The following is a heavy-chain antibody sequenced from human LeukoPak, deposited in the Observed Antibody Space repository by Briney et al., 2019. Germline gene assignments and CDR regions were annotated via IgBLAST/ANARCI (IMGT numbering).Heavy chain of an antibody. V-gene: IGHV1-2*02. D-gene: IGHD3-22*01. Sequence: ASVKVSCKASGYTFTDYYMHWVRQAPGQGLEWMGWINPNSGGTNSAQKFQGRVTMTRDTSISTGYMELSRLRSDDTAVYYCARGVSGYFYLFDCWGQGTLSPSPQ. CDR1: GYTFTDYY. J-gene: IGHJ4*02. CDR2: INPNSGGT. CDR3: ARGVSGYFYLFDC.